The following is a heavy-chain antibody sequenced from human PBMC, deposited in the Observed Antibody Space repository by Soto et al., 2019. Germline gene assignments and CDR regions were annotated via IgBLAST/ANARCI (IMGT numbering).Heavy chain of an antibody. V-gene: IGHV4-30-4*01. Sequence: SETLSLTCTVSGGSISSVDYYWSWIRQPPGKGLEWIGYIYYSGSTYYNPSLKSRVTISVDTSKNQFSLKLSSVTAADTAVYYCARANDYYDSSGYLNFDYWGQGTLVTVSS. CDR2: IYYSGST. J-gene: IGHJ4*02. D-gene: IGHD3-22*01. CDR3: ARANDYYDSSGYLNFDY. CDR1: GGSISSVDYY.